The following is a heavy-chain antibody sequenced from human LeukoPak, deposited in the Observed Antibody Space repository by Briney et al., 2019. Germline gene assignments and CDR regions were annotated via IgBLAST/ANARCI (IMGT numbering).Heavy chain of an antibody. CDR2: IIPIFGTA. V-gene: IGHV1-69*05. J-gene: IGHJ4*02. Sequence: SVKASCKASGGTFSSYAISWVRQAPGQGLEWMGGIIPIFGTANYAQKFQGRVTITTDESTSTAYMELSSLRSEDTAVYYCARGTELARNYFDYWGQGTLVTVSS. CDR3: ARGTELARNYFDY. D-gene: IGHD1-1*01. CDR1: GGTFSSYA.